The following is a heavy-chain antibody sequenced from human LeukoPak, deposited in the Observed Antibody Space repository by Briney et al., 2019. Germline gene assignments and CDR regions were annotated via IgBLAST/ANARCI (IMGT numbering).Heavy chain of an antibody. D-gene: IGHD2-2*01. Sequence: GGSLRLSCAASGFTLDDYGMTWVRQAPGKGLEWVSNISWNGGKKGYADSVKGRFTISRDNPKNTLYLQMNSLRAEDTAVYYCAKDWAIAGSYYCMDVWGKGTTVTISS. CDR3: AKDWAIAGSYYCMDV. V-gene: IGHV3-20*04. CDR1: GFTLDDYG. J-gene: IGHJ6*03. CDR2: ISWNGGKK.